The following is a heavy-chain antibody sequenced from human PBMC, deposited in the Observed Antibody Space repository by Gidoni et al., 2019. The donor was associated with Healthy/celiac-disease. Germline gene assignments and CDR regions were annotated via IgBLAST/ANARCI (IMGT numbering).Heavy chain of an antibody. D-gene: IGHD2-15*01. CDR1: GYTFTGYY. CDR3: ARGGSGGSISTADY. Sequence: QVQLVQSGAEVKKPGASVKVSCMASGYTFTGYYMHWVRQAPGQGLEGMGGINPNSGGTNYAQKFQGWVTMTRDTSISTAYMELSRLRSDDTAVYYCARGGSGGSISTADYWGQGTLVTVSS. CDR2: INPNSGGT. V-gene: IGHV1-2*04. J-gene: IGHJ4*02.